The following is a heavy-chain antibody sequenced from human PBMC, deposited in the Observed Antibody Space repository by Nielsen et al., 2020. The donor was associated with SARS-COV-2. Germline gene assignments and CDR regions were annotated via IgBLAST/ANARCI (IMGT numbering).Heavy chain of an antibody. CDR3: AKDKAGECSSTSCYRPLPFDY. D-gene: IGHD2-2*01. J-gene: IGHJ4*02. Sequence: GESLKISCAASGFTFSSYAMSWVRQAPGKGLEWVSAISGSGGSTYYADSVKGRFTISRDNSKNTLYLQMNSLRAEDTAVYYCAKDKAGECSSTSCYRPLPFDYWGQGTLVTVSS. V-gene: IGHV3-23*01. CDR1: GFTFSSYA. CDR2: ISGSGGST.